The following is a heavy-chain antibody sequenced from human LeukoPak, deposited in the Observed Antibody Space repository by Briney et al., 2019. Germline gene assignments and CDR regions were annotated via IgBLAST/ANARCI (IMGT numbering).Heavy chain of an antibody. J-gene: IGHJ5*01. V-gene: IGHV4-4*07. Sequence: PSETLSLTCTVSGGSLNNYYWSWIRQSAGKGLEWIGRIHSSGNTNYNPSLKSRVTMSVDTSKSQFSLKLSSVTAADTAEYYCARDQGYCTSTSCLNWFDSWGQGTLVTVSS. D-gene: IGHD2-2*01. CDR2: IHSSGNT. CDR1: GGSLNNYY. CDR3: ARDQGYCTSTSCLNWFDS.